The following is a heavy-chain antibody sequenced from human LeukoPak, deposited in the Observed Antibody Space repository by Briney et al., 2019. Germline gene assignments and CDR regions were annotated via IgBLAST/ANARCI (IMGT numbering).Heavy chain of an antibody. D-gene: IGHD5-24*01. J-gene: IGHJ4*02. V-gene: IGHV4-61*02. CDR1: GGSIYSGSYY. CDR3: ARDRRDGYNLYYFDL. CDR2: IYTSGST. Sequence: SETLSLTCTVSGGSIYSGSYYWSWIRQPAGKGLEWIGRIYTSGSTNYNPSLKSRVTISVDTSKNQFSLKLSSVTAADTAVYYCARDRRDGYNLYYFDLWGQGTLVTVSP.